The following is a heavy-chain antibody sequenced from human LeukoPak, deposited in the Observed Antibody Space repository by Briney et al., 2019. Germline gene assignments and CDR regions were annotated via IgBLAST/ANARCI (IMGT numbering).Heavy chain of an antibody. J-gene: IGHJ6*03. D-gene: IGHD1-20*01. CDR2: INPESGNT. CDR1: GYTFTSHF. V-gene: IGHV1-46*01. Sequence: GASVKVSCKASGYTFTSHFMHWVRQAPGQGLEWMGIINPESGNTAYAQKFQGRITMNGDTSASKVYMELSSLRSEDTAMYYCAKDGNWNDVPGDYYYMDVWGKGTTVAVSS. CDR3: AKDGNWNDVPGDYYYMDV.